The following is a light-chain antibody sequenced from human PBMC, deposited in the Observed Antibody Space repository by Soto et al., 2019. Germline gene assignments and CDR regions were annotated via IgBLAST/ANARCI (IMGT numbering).Light chain of an antibody. CDR2: GKY. Sequence: DIQMTQSPSSLAASVGDRVTITCRASQTITTFINWYQHKPGRPPKLMFYGKYNLISGAPTMFSGSGSGTDFALTISVLQPDYFVTYCCQQGYATPITFGQGTRLEIE. CDR1: QTITTF. J-gene: IGKJ5*01. CDR3: QQGYATPIT. V-gene: IGKV1-39*01.